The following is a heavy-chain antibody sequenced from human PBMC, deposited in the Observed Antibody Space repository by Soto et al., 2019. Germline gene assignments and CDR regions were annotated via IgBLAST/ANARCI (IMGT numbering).Heavy chain of an antibody. V-gene: IGHV1-2*02. Sequence: ASVKVSCKASGYTFTGYYMHWVRQAPGQGLEWMGWINPNSGGTNYAQKFQGRVTMTRDTSISTAYMELSRLRSDDTAVYYCARDPAFDDFWSGYKGYHFDYWGQGTLVTVSS. CDR3: ARDPAFDDFWSGYKGYHFDY. D-gene: IGHD3-3*01. CDR1: GYTFTGYY. CDR2: INPNSGGT. J-gene: IGHJ4*02.